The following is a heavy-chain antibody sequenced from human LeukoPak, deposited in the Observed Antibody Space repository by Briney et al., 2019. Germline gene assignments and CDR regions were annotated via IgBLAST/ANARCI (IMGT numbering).Heavy chain of an antibody. D-gene: IGHD2-15*01. J-gene: IGHJ6*02. CDR1: GFTVSSNY. CDR2: IYSGGST. CDR3: ARDRDCSGGSCYHTYGMDV. Sequence: GGSLRLSCAASGFTVSSNYMSWVRQAPGKGLEWVSVIYSGGSTYYADSVKGRFTISRDNSKNTLYLQMNSLRAEDTAVYYCARDRDCSGGSCYHTYGMDVWGQGTTVTVSS. V-gene: IGHV3-53*01.